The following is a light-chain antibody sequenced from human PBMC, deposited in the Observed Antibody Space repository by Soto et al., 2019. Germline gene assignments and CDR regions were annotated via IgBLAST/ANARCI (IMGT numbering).Light chain of an antibody. CDR3: QQYDSYST. V-gene: IGKV1-5*03. J-gene: IGKJ4*01. CDR2: KAS. CDR1: QSISSW. Sequence: DIQMTQSPSTLSGSVGDRVIITCRASQSISSWLAWYQQKPGKAPNLLIYKASSLASGVPSRFSGSGFGTEFTLTISSLQPDDIATYYCQQYDSYSTFGAGTKVDIX.